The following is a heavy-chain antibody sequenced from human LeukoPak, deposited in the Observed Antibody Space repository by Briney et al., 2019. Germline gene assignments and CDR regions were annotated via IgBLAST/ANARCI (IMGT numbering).Heavy chain of an antibody. V-gene: IGHV4-31*03. D-gene: IGHD5-24*01. CDR1: GGSISSGGYY. CDR2: IYYSGST. Sequence: PSETLSLTCTVSGGSISSGGYYWSWIRQHPGKGLEWIGYIYYSGSTYYNPSLKSRVTISVDTSKNQFSLKLSSVTAADTAVYYCASSPPYRLEMGPYYYGMDVWGQGTTVTVSS. J-gene: IGHJ6*02. CDR3: ASSPPYRLEMGPYYYGMDV.